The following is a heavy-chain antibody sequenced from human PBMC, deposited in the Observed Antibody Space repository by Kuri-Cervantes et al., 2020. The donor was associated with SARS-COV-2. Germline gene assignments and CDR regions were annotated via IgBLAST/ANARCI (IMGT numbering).Heavy chain of an antibody. D-gene: IGHD3-22*01. CDR2: ISSSGSTI. CDR1: GFTFSDYY. J-gene: IGHJ4*02. Sequence: GESLKISCAASGFTFSDYYMSWIRQAPGKGLEWVSYISSSGSTIYYADSVKGRFTISRDNAKNSLYLQMNSLRAEDTAVYYCARQTYYYDSSGYPVFDHWGQGTLVTVSS. CDR3: ARQTYYYDSSGYPVFDH. V-gene: IGHV3-11*04.